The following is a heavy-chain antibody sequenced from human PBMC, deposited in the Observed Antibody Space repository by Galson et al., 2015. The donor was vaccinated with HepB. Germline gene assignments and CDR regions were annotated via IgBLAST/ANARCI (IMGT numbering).Heavy chain of an antibody. D-gene: IGHD7-27*01. CDR2: IYPGDSGT. J-gene: IGHJ2*01. CDR1: GYIFTNYW. Sequence: QSGAEVKEPGESLKISCKASGYIFTNYWIGWVRHMPGKGLEWMGRIYPGDSGTTYSPSFQGQVTISADKSIGTAYLQWNSLKASDTAIYYCARRGWGSSFWYFDLWGHGTLVTVSS. CDR3: ARRGWGSSFWYFDL. V-gene: IGHV5-51*01.